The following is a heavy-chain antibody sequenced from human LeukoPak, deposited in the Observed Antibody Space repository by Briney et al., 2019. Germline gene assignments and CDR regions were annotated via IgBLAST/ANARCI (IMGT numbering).Heavy chain of an antibody. CDR1: GFTFSSYG. Sequence: GGSLRLSCAASGFTFSSYGMHWVRQAPGKGLEWVAVISYDGSNKYYADSVKGRFTISRDNSKNTLYLQMNSLRAEDTAVYYCAKPRGRLTAMVIFDYWGQGTLVTVSS. CDR3: AKPRGRLTAMVIFDY. D-gene: IGHD5-18*01. CDR2: ISYDGSNK. J-gene: IGHJ4*02. V-gene: IGHV3-30*18.